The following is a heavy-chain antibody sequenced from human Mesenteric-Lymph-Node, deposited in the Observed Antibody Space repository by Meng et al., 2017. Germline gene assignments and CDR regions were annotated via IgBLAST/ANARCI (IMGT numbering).Heavy chain of an antibody. D-gene: IGHD2-21*02. V-gene: IGHV3-48*03. CDR1: GFTFSSYE. J-gene: IGHJ3*02. CDR2: ISSSGSTI. Sequence: GGSLRLSCAASGFTFSSYEMNWVRQAPGKGLEWVSYISSSGSTIYYADSVKGRFTISRDNAKNSLYLQMNSLRAEDTAVYYCASLHIVVVTAIPWDAFDIWGQGTMVTVSS. CDR3: ASLHIVVVTAIPWDAFDI.